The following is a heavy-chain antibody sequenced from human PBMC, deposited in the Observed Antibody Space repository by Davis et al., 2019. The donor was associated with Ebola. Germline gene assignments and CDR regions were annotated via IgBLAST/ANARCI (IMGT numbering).Heavy chain of an antibody. V-gene: IGHV6-1*01. D-gene: IGHD5-24*01. J-gene: IGHJ4*02. Sequence: HSQTLSLTCAISGDSVNSGGWNWIRQSPSRGLEWLGRTYYTSQWNNDYAASVRSRITIKPDASKSQFSLQLNSVTPDDTAVYYCARGWLQPDSWGQGTLVTVSS. CDR1: GDSVNSGG. CDR3: ARGWLQPDS. CDR2: TYYTSQWNN.